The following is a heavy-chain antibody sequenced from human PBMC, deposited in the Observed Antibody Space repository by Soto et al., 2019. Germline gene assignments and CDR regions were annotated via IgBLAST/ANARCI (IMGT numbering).Heavy chain of an antibody. CDR3: ARTRSGYSYGPFDY. Sequence: GASVKVSCKASGYTFTSYGISWVRQAPGQGLEWMGWISAYNGNTNYAQKLQGRVTMTTDTSTSKAYMELRSLRSDDTAVYYCARTRSGYSYGPFDYWRQGLMITVSS. V-gene: IGHV1-18*04. CDR1: GYTFTSYG. J-gene: IGHJ4*02. D-gene: IGHD5-18*01. CDR2: ISAYNGNT.